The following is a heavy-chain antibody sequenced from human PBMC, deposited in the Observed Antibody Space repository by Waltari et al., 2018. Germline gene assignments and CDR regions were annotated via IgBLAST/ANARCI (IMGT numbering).Heavy chain of an antibody. Sequence: QLQLQESGPGLVRPSETLSLTCTVSGASISSFYWGWIRQPPGKGLEWIGNIYSSGKTYYNPSLKSRVTISADTSKNQFSLNLRSVTAADTAVYYCARVARFGQFDAGRFDPCGQGTLVTVSS. CDR3: ARVARFGQFDAGRFDP. CDR1: GASISSFY. D-gene: IGHD3-16*01. J-gene: IGHJ5*02. CDR2: IYSSGKT. V-gene: IGHV4-39*07.